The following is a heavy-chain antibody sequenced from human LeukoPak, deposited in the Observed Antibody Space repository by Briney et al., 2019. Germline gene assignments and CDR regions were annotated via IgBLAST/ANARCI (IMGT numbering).Heavy chain of an antibody. D-gene: IGHD2-2*01. CDR1: GFTFSSYA. Sequence: GGSLRLSCAASGFTFSSYAMHWVRQAPGKGLEYVSAISSNGGSTYYANSVKGRFTISRDNSKNTLYLQMGSLRAEDMAVYYCARESSRDCRTTSCYEVFDPWGQGTLVTVSS. CDR2: ISSNGGST. J-gene: IGHJ5*02. V-gene: IGHV3-64*01. CDR3: ARESSRDCRTTSCYEVFDP.